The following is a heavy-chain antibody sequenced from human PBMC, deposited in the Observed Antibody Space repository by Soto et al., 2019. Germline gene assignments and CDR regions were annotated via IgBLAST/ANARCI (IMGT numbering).Heavy chain of an antibody. V-gene: IGHV1-18*01. J-gene: IGHJ4*02. CDR1: GYTFTSYG. CDR3: ASSTTTLDFDY. Sequence: GASVKVSCKASGYTFTSYGISWVRQAPGQGLEWMGWISAYNGDTNYAQKLQGRVTISVDTSKNQFSLRLSSVTAADTAVYYCASSTTTLDFDYWGQGTLVTVSS. CDR2: ISAYNGDT. D-gene: IGHD1-1*01.